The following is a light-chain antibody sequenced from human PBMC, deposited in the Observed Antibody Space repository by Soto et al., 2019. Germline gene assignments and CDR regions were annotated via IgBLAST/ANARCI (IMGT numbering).Light chain of an antibody. Sequence: SALTQPRSVSGSPGQSVTISCTGTSSDVGTYDFVSWYQQHPGKAPRLMIFDVSERPSGVPDRFSGSKSGNTASLTISGLQDEDEADYYCCLYAVTFYVFGTGTKVTVL. J-gene: IGLJ1*01. CDR2: DVS. CDR3: CLYAVTFYV. V-gene: IGLV2-11*01. CDR1: SSDVGTYDF.